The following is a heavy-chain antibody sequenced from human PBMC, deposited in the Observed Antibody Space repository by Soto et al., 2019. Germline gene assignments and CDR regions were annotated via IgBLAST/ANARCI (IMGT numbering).Heavy chain of an antibody. J-gene: IGHJ5*02. CDR1: GGSVSSYNYY. CDR3: ARSYSTTAIPNWFGP. Sequence: QLQVQESGPGLVKPSETLSLTCTVSGGSVSSYNYYWGWLRQPPGKGLEWIGTISYSGSTYYNPSLESRVTIRVDTPKIQFSVRLSPVTAADTAVYYCARSYSTTAIPNWFGPWGQGTLVTVSS. CDR2: ISYSGST. V-gene: IGHV4-39*01. D-gene: IGHD6-13*01.